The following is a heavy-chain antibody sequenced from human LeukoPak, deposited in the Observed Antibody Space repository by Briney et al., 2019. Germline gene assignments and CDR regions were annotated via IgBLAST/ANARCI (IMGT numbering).Heavy chain of an antibody. Sequence: ASVKVSCKASGYTFTGYYMHWVRQAPGQGLEWMGWINPNSGGTNYAQKFQGRVTMTRDTSISTAYMELSRLRSDDTAAYYCASLGQVVVTPRNAVSAWGQGTLVTVSS. J-gene: IGHJ5*02. CDR1: GYTFTGYY. CDR2: INPNSGGT. V-gene: IGHV1-2*02. D-gene: IGHD4-23*01. CDR3: ASLGQVVVTPRNAVSA.